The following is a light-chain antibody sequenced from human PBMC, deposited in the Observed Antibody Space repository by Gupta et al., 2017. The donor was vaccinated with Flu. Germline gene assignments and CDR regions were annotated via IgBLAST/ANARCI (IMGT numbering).Light chain of an antibody. J-gene: IGLJ1*01. CDR1: SSNIGSNY. CDR2: RNN. V-gene: IGLV1-47*01. CDR3: AAWDDSLSGFYV. Sequence: SVLTQPPSASGTPGQRVTISCSGSSSNIGSNYVYWYQQLPGTAPKLLIYRNNQRPSGVPDRFSGSKSGTSASLAISGLRSEDEADYYCAAWDDSLSGFYVFGTGTKVTGL.